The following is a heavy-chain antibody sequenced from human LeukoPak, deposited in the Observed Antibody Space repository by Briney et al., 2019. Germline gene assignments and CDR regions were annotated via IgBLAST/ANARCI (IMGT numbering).Heavy chain of an antibody. CDR3: AKDMGPNIVVVTTNYYYYGMDV. J-gene: IGHJ6*02. Sequence: GGSLRLSCAASGFTFDDYAMHWVRHAPGKGLEWVSGISWNSGSIGYADSVKGRFTISRDNAKNSLYLQMNRLRAEDTALYYCAKDMGPNIVVVTTNYYYYGMDVWGQGTTVTVSS. D-gene: IGHD2-21*02. V-gene: IGHV3-9*01. CDR2: ISWNSGSI. CDR1: GFTFDDYA.